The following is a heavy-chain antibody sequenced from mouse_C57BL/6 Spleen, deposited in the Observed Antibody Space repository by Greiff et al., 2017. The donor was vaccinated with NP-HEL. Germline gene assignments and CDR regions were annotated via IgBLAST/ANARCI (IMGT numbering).Heavy chain of an antibody. V-gene: IGHV3-2*02. D-gene: IGHD1-2*01. Sequence: EVKLQESGPGLVKPSQSLSLTCTVTDYSITSGYGWNWIRQFPGNKLEWMGYISYSGSTNSNPSLKSRISITRDTSKNQFFLQLNSVTTEDTATYYCARTARIKYWGQGTTLTVSS. CDR2: ISYSGST. J-gene: IGHJ2*01. CDR3: ARTARIKY. CDR1: DYSITSGYG.